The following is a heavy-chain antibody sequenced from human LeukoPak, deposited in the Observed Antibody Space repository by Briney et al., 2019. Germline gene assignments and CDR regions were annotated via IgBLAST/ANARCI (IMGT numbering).Heavy chain of an antibody. CDR1: GFTFSDYY. CDR3: ARAEPPLPSDFDY. D-gene: IGHD1-14*01. V-gene: IGHV3-11*01. Sequence: GGSLRLSCAASGFTFSDYYMSWIRQAPGKGLEWVSYISSSGSTIYYADSVKGRFTISRDNANNSLYLQMNSLRAEDTAVYYCARAEPPLPSDFDYWGQGTLVTVSS. J-gene: IGHJ4*02. CDR2: ISSSGSTI.